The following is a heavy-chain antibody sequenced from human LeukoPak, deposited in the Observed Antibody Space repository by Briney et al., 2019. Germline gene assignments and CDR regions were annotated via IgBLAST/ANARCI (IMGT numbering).Heavy chain of an antibody. Sequence: SETLSLTCTVSGASVTQHYWSWIRQPPGKGLEYIGYFYYDGSTNYTSSVRSRVTILVDTSKNQFTLNLRSVSAADTAKYYCTRGITGHYRSLGGFAFDIWGQGTMVAVSS. D-gene: IGHD3-16*01. CDR3: TRGITGHYRSLGGFAFDI. J-gene: IGHJ3*02. CDR1: GASVTQHY. V-gene: IGHV4-59*02. CDR2: FYYDGST.